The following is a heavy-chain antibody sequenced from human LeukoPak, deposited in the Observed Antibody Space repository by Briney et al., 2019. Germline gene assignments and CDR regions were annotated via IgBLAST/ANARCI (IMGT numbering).Heavy chain of an antibody. Sequence: GGSLRLSCAASGFTFSSYAMSWVRQAPGKGLEWVSAISGGGGSAYYADSVKGRFTISRDSSMNTLYLQMNSLTAGDTAVYYCAKAVGATRGYYYSGMDVWGQGTTVTVSS. D-gene: IGHD1-26*01. CDR1: GFTFSSYA. CDR2: ISGGGGSA. J-gene: IGHJ6*02. V-gene: IGHV3-23*01. CDR3: AKAVGATRGYYYSGMDV.